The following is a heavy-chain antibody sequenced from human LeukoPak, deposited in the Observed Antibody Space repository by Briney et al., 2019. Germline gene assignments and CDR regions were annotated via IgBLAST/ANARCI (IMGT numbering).Heavy chain of an antibody. J-gene: IGHJ4*02. CDR1: GFTFSSYS. V-gene: IGHV3-21*01. CDR2: ISSSSSYI. CDR3: ARGRFSGSSDLDY. D-gene: IGHD1-26*01. Sequence: GGSLRLSCAASGFTFSSYSMNWVRQAPGKGLEWVSSISSSSSYIYYADSVKGRFTISRDNAKNSLYLQMNSLRAEDTAVYYCARGRFSGSSDLDYWGQGTLVTVSS.